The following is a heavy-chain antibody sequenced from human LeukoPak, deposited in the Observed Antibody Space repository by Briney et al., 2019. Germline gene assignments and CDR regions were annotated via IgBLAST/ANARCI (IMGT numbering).Heavy chain of an antibody. D-gene: IGHD1-14*01. Sequence: ASVKVSCKASEYTFTSYYMHWVRQAPGQGLEWMGIINPSGGSTSSAQKFQGRVTMTRDTSISTAYMELSRLRSDDTAVYYCAREGGNLNDAFDIWGQGTMVTVSS. CDR1: EYTFTSYY. CDR2: INPSGGST. CDR3: AREGGNLNDAFDI. V-gene: IGHV1-46*01. J-gene: IGHJ3*02.